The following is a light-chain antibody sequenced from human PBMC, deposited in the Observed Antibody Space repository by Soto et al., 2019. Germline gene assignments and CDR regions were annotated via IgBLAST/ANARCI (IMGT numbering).Light chain of an antibody. CDR3: QQYYKLPLT. CDR2: GTS. CDR1: HSVSGN. Sequence: EIVLTQSPATLSVSPGERVTLSCRASHSVSGNLAWYQQKPGQAPRLLIYGTSTRATGIPARFSGSGSGTEFTLTISSLQSEDFAVYCCQQYYKLPLTFGQGTKVEIK. V-gene: IGKV3-15*01. J-gene: IGKJ1*01.